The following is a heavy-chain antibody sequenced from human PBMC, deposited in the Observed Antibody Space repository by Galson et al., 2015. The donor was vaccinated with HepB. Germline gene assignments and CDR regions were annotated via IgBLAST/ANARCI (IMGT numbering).Heavy chain of an antibody. J-gene: IGHJ4*02. D-gene: IGHD6-19*01. Sequence: SLRLSCAASGFTFSSYSMNWVRQAPGKGLEWVSSISSSSSYIYYADSVKGRFTISRDNAKNSLYLQMNSLRAEDTAVYYCARDLGQKVAGTYYYFDYWGQGTLVTVSS. V-gene: IGHV3-21*01. CDR3: ARDLGQKVAGTYYYFDY. CDR1: GFTFSSYS. CDR2: ISSSSSYI.